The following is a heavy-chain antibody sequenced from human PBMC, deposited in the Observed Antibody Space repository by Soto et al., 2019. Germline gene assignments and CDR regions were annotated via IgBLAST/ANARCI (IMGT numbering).Heavy chain of an antibody. CDR1: GFTFSSYS. J-gene: IGHJ5*02. CDR3: ARDQVGYGSWLNSSDP. Sequence: PGGSLRLSCAASGFTFSSYSMNWVRQAPGKGLEWVSYISSSSSTIYYADSVKGRFTISRDNAKNSLYLQMNSLRAEDTAVYYCARDQVGYGSWLNSSDPWGQGTLVTVSS. CDR2: ISSSSSTI. D-gene: IGHD3-10*01. V-gene: IGHV3-48*01.